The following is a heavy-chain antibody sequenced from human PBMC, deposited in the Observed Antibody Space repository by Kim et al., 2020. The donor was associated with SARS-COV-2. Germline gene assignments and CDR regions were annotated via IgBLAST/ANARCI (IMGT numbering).Heavy chain of an antibody. CDR3: ARDHAVTYFDY. CDR2: T. V-gene: IGHV3-53*01. D-gene: IGHD4-17*01. Sequence: TYYADSVKGRFTISRDISKNTVYLQMNSLRAEDTAVYYCARDHAVTYFDYWGQGTLVTVSS. J-gene: IGHJ4*02.